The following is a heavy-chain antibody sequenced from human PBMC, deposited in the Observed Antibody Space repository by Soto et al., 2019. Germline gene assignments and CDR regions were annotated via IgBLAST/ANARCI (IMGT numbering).Heavy chain of an antibody. Sequence: PLETLSLTCTVSGGSISSSSYYWGWIRQPPGKGLEWIGSIYYSGTTYYNPSLKSRVTISVDTSKNQFSLKLSSVTAADTAVYYCARHRGYYDILTGYYTELNFDYWGQGTLVTVSS. CDR3: ARHRGYYDILTGYYTELNFDY. CDR2: IYYSGTT. CDR1: GGSISSSSYY. J-gene: IGHJ4*02. D-gene: IGHD3-9*01. V-gene: IGHV4-39*01.